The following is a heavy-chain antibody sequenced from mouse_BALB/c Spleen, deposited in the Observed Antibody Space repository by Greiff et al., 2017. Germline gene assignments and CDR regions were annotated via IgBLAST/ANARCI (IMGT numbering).Heavy chain of an antibody. Sequence: EVHLVESGGGLVQPGGSRKLSCAASGFTFSDYGMAWVRQAPGKGPEWVAFISNLAYSIYYADTVTGRFTISRENAKNTLYLEMSSLRSEDTAMYYCARDDGNSWFAYWGQGTLVTVSA. V-gene: IGHV5-15*02. CDR2: ISNLAYSI. CDR1: GFTFSDYG. CDR3: ARDDGNSWFAY. D-gene: IGHD2-1*01. J-gene: IGHJ3*01.